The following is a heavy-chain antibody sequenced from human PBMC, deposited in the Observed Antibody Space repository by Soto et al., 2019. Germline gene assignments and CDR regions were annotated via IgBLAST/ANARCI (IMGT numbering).Heavy chain of an antibody. D-gene: IGHD1-1*01. V-gene: IGHV1-69*01. CDR1: GGTFSSYA. CDR2: IIPIFGTA. J-gene: IGHJ6*02. Sequence: QVQLVQSGAEVKKPGSSVKVSCKASGGTFSSYAISWVRQAPGQGLEWMGGIIPIFGTANYAQKFQGRVTITADESTSTDYMELSSLRSEDTAVYYCAREELERRGAYYYYYGMDVWGQGTTVTVSS. CDR3: AREELERRGAYYYYYGMDV.